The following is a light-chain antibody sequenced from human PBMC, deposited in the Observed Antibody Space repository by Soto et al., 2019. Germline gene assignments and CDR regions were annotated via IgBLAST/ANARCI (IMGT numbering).Light chain of an antibody. J-gene: IGKJ4*01. CDR2: AAS. Sequence: DIQRTQSPASMSASVGDRVTITCRASQDIAIYLAWYQQKPGEDPKLLIHAASTLHGGVPSRFSGSGSGTDFTLTITRLQAEDFATYYCQQTRTYPSTFGGGTKLDIK. V-gene: IGKV1-9*01. CDR3: QQTRTYPST. CDR1: QDIAIY.